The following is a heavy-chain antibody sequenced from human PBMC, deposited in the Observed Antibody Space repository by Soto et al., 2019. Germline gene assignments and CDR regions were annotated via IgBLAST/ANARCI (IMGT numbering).Heavy chain of an antibody. V-gene: IGHV2-5*02. J-gene: IGHJ4*02. CDR1: GFSLTTSGVG. Sequence: QITLNESGPTVVRPTETLTLTCRFSGFSLTTSGVGVGWIRQSPGKAPEWLALIYWDDDKRYSASLKSRLTITKDTSKKLVVLTVSDLDPTDTATYNCAHRVLRTVFGVATTTAIFFDIWAQGPPVAVAS. CDR2: IYWDDDK. CDR3: AHRVLRTVFGVATTTAIFFDI. D-gene: IGHD3-3*01.